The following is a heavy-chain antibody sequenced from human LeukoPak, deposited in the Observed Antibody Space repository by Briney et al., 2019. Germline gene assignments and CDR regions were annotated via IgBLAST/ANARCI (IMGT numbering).Heavy chain of an antibody. Sequence: SETLSLTCTVSGGSISSYYCSWIRQPARKGLEWIGRIYTSCSTTYNPSLKSRVTMSVDTSKNQFSLNLSSVTAADTAVYYCARDSGTPGEVKFDPWGQGTLVTVSS. V-gene: IGHV4-4*07. CDR3: ARDSGTPGEVKFDP. J-gene: IGHJ5*02. D-gene: IGHD3-10*01. CDR1: GGSISSYY. CDR2: IYTSCST.